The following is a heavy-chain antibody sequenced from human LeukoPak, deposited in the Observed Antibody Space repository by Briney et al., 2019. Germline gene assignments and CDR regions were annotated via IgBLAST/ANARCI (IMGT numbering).Heavy chain of an antibody. CDR1: GFIFSSFE. CDR3: ARSSGSYRPFDS. CDR2: ISHTGDI. J-gene: IGHJ5*01. V-gene: IGHV3-48*03. D-gene: IGHD3-22*01. Sequence: GGSLRLSCAASGFIFSSFEMNWVRQAPGKGLEWVSHISHTGDIKYADSVKGRFTISRDNSKNSQFLQMTSLRAEDTAVYYCARSSGSYRPFDSWGQGTLVTVSS.